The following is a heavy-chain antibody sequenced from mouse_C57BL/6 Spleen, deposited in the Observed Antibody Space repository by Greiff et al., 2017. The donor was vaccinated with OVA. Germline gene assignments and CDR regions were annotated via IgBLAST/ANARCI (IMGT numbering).Heavy chain of an antibody. CDR2: IWSVGST. D-gene: IGHD2-5*01. Sequence: QVQLQQSGPGLVQPSQSLSITCTVSGFSLTSYGVHWVRQSPVKGLEWLGLIWSVGSTDYNAAFISRLSISKDNSKSQVFFKMNSLQADDTAIYYCADSNFGYWGQGTTLTVAS. CDR1: GFSLTSYG. V-gene: IGHV2-2*01. J-gene: IGHJ2*01. CDR3: ADSNFGY.